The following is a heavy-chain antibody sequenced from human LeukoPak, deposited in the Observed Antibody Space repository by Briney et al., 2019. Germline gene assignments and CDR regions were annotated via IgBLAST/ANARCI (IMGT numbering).Heavy chain of an antibody. CDR3: AKGRAAAGTPRAGLEP. CDR1: GFTFSSYA. V-gene: IGHV3-23*01. D-gene: IGHD6-13*01. CDR2: ISGSGGST. Sequence: GGXLXLSXXASGFTFSSYAMSWVRQAPGKGLEWVSAISGSGGSTYYADSVKGRFTISRDNSKDTLYLQMNSLRAEDTAVYYCAKGRAAAGTPRAGLEPWGQGTLVTVSS. J-gene: IGHJ5*02.